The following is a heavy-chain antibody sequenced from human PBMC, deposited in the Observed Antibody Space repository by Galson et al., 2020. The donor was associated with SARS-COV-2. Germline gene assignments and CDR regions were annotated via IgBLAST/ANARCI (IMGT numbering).Heavy chain of an antibody. J-gene: IGHJ4*02. CDR3: AIEEKFFLVVTATRLCYFGY. Sequence: SETLSLTCTVSGGSFSGYYWRWIRQPPGKGLEWIGEINSSGSTNYNPYPKSRVTITVDTSKNHYPLKLSTRTAADTAVYYCAIEEKFFLVVTATRLCYFGYWGRGSL. CDR1: GGSFSGYY. D-gene: IGHD2-21*02. CDR2: INSSGST. V-gene: IGHV4-34*01.